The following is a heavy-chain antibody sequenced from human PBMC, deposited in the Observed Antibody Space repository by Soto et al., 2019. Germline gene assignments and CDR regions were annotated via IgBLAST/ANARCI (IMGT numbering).Heavy chain of an antibody. CDR2: VKSKADGETT. D-gene: IGHD1-26*01. Sequence: EVQLVESGGGLIKPGESLRLSCAASGFIFTNAWMRWVRQAPGKGLEWVGRVKSKADGETTEYGTPVKGRFTISRDDSQNTLYLQMNSLKTEDTAVYYCVTDVPGGSYPFDCWGQGTQVTVSS. J-gene: IGHJ4*02. V-gene: IGHV3-15*07. CDR1: GFIFTNAW. CDR3: VTDVPGGSYPFDC.